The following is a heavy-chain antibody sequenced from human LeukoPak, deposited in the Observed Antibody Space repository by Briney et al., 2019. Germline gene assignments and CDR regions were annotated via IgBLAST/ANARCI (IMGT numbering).Heavy chain of an antibody. V-gene: IGHV4-39*01. CDR2: IYYSGST. D-gene: IGHD6-6*01. CDR1: GGSISSSSYY. CDR3: ARLYGREQLVNDYYYYMDV. Sequence: PSETLSLTCTVSGGSISSSSYYWGWIRQPPGKGLEWIGSIYYSGSTYYNPSLKSRVTISVDTSKNQFSLKLSSVTAADTAVYYCARLYGREQLVNDYYYYMDVWGKGTTVTVSS. J-gene: IGHJ6*03.